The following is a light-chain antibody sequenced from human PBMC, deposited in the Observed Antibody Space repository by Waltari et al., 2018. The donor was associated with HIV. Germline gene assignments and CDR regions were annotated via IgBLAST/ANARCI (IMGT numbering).Light chain of an antibody. CDR3: QQSYSTLRT. J-gene: IGKJ1*01. CDR2: AAS. V-gene: IGKV1-39*01. Sequence: DIQMTQSPSSLSASVGDRVTITCRASQSISSYLNWYQQKPGKAPKLLIYAASSLQSGVPSRFSGSGSGTDFTLTISSLQPEDFATYYCQQSYSTLRTFDQGTKVEIK. CDR1: QSISSY.